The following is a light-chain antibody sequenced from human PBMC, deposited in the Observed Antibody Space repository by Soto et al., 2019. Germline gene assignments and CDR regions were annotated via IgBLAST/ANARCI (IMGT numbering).Light chain of an antibody. CDR2: WAS. CDR1: KSVLYSSNNKNY. V-gene: IGKV4-1*01. Sequence: DIVMTQSPDSLAVSLGERATINCKSGKSVLYSSNNKNYLAWYQQKPGQPPKLLIYWASTRESGVPDRFGGSGSGTDFTLTISSLQAEDVAVYYCQHYYSSPLTFGGGTKVDIK. CDR3: QHYYSSPLT. J-gene: IGKJ4*01.